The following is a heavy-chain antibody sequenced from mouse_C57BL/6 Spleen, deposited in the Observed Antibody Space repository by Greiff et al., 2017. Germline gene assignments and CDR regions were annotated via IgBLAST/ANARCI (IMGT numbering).Heavy chain of an antibody. CDR3: ARDSSGYFFAY. V-gene: IGHV1-82*01. J-gene: IGHJ3*01. CDR1: GYAFSSSW. D-gene: IGHD3-2*02. Sequence: VQLQTSGPELVKPGASVKISCKASGYAFSSSWMNWVKQRPGKGLEWIGRIYPGDGDTNYNGKFKGKATLTADKSSSTAYMQLSSLTSEDSAVYFCARDSSGYFFAYWGQGTLVTVSA. CDR2: IYPGDGDT.